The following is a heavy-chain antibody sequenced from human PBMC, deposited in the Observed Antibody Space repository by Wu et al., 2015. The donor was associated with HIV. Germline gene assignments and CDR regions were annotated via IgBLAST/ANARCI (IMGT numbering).Heavy chain of an antibody. CDR1: GGTFSSYA. J-gene: IGHJ6*03. Sequence: QVQLVQSGAEVKKPGSSVKVSCKASGGTFSSYAISWVRQAPGQGLEWMGGIIPIFGTANYAQKFQGRVTITADESTSTAYMELSSLRSEDTAVYYCARLPYDFWSGYSDYYYMDVWGKGTTVTVSS. D-gene: IGHD3-3*01. CDR2: IIPIFGTA. V-gene: IGHV1-69*12. CDR3: ARLPYDFWSGYSDYYYMDV.